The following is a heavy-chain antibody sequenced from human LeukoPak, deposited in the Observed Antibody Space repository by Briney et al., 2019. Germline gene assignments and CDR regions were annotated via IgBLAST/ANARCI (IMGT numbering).Heavy chain of an antibody. V-gene: IGHV4-39*07. D-gene: IGHD3-22*01. CDR2: IYYSGST. J-gene: IGHJ4*02. CDR3: ARGLTITMIVVVLAYFDY. Sequence: SETLSLTCTVSGGSLSSTSYYWVWIRQPPGKGLEWIGSIYYSGSTYYNPSLKSRVTISVDTSKNQFSLKLSSVTAVDTAVYYCARGLTITMIVVVLAYFDYWGQGTLVTVSS. CDR1: GGSLSSTSYY.